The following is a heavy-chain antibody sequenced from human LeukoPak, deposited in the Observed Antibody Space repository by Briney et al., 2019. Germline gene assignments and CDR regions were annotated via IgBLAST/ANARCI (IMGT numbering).Heavy chain of an antibody. Sequence: GRSLRLSCTASGFTFGDYAMSWFRQAPGKGLEWVGLIRSKAYGGTTEYAASVKGRFTISRDDSKSIAYLQMNSLKTEDTAVYYCTSTASTVTTMGYYFDYWGQGTLVTVSS. CDR1: GFTFGDYA. J-gene: IGHJ4*02. D-gene: IGHD4-17*01. CDR2: IRSKAYGGTT. CDR3: TSTASTVTTMGYYFDY. V-gene: IGHV3-49*03.